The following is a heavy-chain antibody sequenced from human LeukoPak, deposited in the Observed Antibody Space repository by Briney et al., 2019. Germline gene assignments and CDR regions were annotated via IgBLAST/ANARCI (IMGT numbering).Heavy chain of an antibody. CDR2: ISSSSSYI. CDR3: AKSSYYDSSGYYREYYFDY. D-gene: IGHD3-22*01. Sequence: GGSLRLSCAASGFTFSSYSMNWVRQAPGKGLEWVSSISSSSSYIYYADSVKGRFTISRDNAKNSLYLQMNSLRAEDTAVYYCAKSSYYDSSGYYREYYFDYWGQGTLVTVSS. J-gene: IGHJ4*02. V-gene: IGHV3-21*04. CDR1: GFTFSSYS.